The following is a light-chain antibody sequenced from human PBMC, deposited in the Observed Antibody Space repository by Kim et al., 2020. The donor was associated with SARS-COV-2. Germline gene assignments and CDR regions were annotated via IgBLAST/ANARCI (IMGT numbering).Light chain of an antibody. CDR2: GAS. CDR1: QSVSSSY. CDR3: QQYGSHLT. Sequence: EIVLTQSPGTLSLSPGERATLSCRASQSVSSSYLAWYQQKPGQAPRLLIYGASSRATGIPDRFSGSGSGTDFTLTISRLEPEDFAVYYCQQYGSHLTLGGRTKVEI. J-gene: IGKJ4*01. V-gene: IGKV3-20*01.